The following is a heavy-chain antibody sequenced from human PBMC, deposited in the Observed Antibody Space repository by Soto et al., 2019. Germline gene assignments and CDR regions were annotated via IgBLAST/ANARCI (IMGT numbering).Heavy chain of an antibody. CDR3: ARVISTGINPRGPFHS. V-gene: IGHV4-31*03. CDR1: GDSISSDAYY. D-gene: IGHD2-2*01. Sequence: SETLSLTCSVSGDSISSDAYYWSWIRQHPGKGLEWIGYIFYSGSTYYNPSLKSRLTISVDTSKNQFSLRLNSVTAADTAVYYSARVISTGINPRGPFHSRGQAALVTVSS. J-gene: IGHJ4*02. CDR2: IFYSGST.